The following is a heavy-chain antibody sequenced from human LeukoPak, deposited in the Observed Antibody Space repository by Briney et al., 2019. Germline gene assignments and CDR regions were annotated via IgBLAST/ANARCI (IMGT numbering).Heavy chain of an antibody. CDR2: IYYSGST. V-gene: IGHV4-30-4*01. CDR3: ARGATNGVVGATVFDY. D-gene: IGHD1-26*01. J-gene: IGHJ4*02. CDR1: GGSISSGDYY. Sequence: SETLSLTCTVSGGSISSGDYYWSWIRQPPGKGLEWIGYIYYSGSTYYNPSLKSRVTISVDTSKNQFSLKLSSVTAADTAVYYCARGATNGVVGATVFDYWGQGTLVTVSS.